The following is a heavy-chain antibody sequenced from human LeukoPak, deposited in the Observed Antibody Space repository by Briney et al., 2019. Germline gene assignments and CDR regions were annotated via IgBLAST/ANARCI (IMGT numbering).Heavy chain of an antibody. Sequence: PGSSLRLSCAASGFTFNTYAIHWARQATGKGREWVAFVSWNADTTYYADCVKGRFTLSRHDSKNTVYLQMNSLKAEYTAMYSCARDLSTKYSSDYWGQGTLVTVSS. CDR3: ARDLSTKYSSDY. CDR2: VSWNADTT. D-gene: IGHD2/OR15-2a*01. J-gene: IGHJ4*02. CDR1: GFTFNTYA. V-gene: IGHV3-30-3*01.